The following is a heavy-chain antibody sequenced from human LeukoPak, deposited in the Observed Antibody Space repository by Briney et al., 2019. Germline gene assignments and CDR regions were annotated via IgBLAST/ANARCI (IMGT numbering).Heavy chain of an antibody. CDR3: ARGSSGWYWSNFDFDY. CDR1: GGTFSSYA. V-gene: IGHV1-69*06. J-gene: IGHJ4*02. CDR2: IIPIFGTA. Sequence: SVKVSCKASGGTFSSYAISWVRQAPGRGLEWMGGIIPIFGTANYAQKFQGRVTITADKSTSTAYMELSSLRSEDTAVYYCARGSSGWYWSNFDFDYWGQGTLVTVSS. D-gene: IGHD6-19*01.